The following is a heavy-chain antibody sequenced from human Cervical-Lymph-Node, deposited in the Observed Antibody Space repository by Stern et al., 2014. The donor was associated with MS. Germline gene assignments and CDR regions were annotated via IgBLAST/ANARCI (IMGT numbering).Heavy chain of an antibody. CDR3: ARDGDGRELHPFDP. V-gene: IGHV4-31*03. D-gene: IGHD1-7*01. J-gene: IGHJ5*02. Sequence: QVQLQESGPGLVKPSQTLFLTCTVSGSSITSGRYYWSWIRQLPGKGLEWIGYIHSSGATLYNPSFKSRVSISLDPSKNQLSLELSSVTAADTAVYSCARDGDGRELHPFDPWGQGTPVTVSS. CDR1: GSSITSGRYY. CDR2: IHSSGAT.